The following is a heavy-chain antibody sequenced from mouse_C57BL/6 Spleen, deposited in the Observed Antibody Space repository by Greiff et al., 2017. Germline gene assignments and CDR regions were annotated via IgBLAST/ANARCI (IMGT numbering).Heavy chain of an antibody. CDR3: ARWVDGYDASYYYAMDY. Sequence: QVQLQQPGAELVKPGASVKMSCKASGYTFTSYWITWVKQRPGQGLEWIGDIYPGSGSTNYNEKFKSKATLTVDTSSSTAYMQLSSLTSEDSAVYYCARWVDGYDASYYYAMDYWGQGTSVTVSS. CDR2: IYPGSGST. D-gene: IGHD2-2*01. V-gene: IGHV1-55*01. CDR1: GYTFTSYW. J-gene: IGHJ4*01.